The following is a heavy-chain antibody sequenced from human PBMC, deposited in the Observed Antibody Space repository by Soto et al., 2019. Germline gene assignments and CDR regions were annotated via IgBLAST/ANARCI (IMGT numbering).Heavy chain of an antibody. V-gene: IGHV1-18*01. D-gene: IGHD2-15*01. Sequence: ASVKVSCKASGYTFTSYGSSWVRQAPGQGLEWMGWISANNGNTKYAQNFQGRVTMTTDTSTSTAYVELRSLRSDDTAVYYCARAYSPGLFDPWGQGTLVTVS. J-gene: IGHJ5*02. CDR3: ARAYSPGLFDP. CDR2: ISANNGNT. CDR1: GYTFTSYG.